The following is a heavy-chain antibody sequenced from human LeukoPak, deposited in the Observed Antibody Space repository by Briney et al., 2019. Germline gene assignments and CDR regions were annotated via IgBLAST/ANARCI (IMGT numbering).Heavy chain of an antibody. CDR1: GFYLNTYT. CDR3: VRGSYGAYDY. V-gene: IGHV3-21*01. D-gene: IGHD4-17*01. CDR2: ISSDSSYI. J-gene: IGHJ4*02. Sequence: GGSLRVSCAAPGFYLNTYTMNCVRETPGRGLEWVSSISSDSSYIYYADAVHGRFTVSRDNAKYSLYLQMNSLRAADTALYFSVRGSYGAYDYWGQGSLVTVSS.